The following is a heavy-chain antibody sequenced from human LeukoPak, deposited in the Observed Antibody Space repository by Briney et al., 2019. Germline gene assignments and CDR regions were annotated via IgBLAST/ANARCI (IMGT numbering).Heavy chain of an antibody. CDR3: ARERTKWELVPCDY. Sequence: ASVKVSCKASGYTFTSYGISWVRQAPGQGLEWMGWISAYNGNTNYAQKLQGRVTMTTDTSTSTAYMELRSLRSDDTAVYYCARERTKWELVPCDYWGQGTLVTVSS. V-gene: IGHV1-18*01. J-gene: IGHJ4*02. D-gene: IGHD1-26*01. CDR1: GYTFTSYG. CDR2: ISAYNGNT.